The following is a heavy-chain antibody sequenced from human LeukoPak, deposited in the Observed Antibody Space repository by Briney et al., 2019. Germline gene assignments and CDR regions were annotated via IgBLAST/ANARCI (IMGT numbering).Heavy chain of an antibody. D-gene: IGHD6-19*01. CDR1: GYTFTTYW. CDR3: ARRGGSGWYYFDY. J-gene: IGHJ4*02. V-gene: IGHV5-51*01. Sequence: GESLKISCKASGYTFTTYWIGWVRQMPGKGLERMGIIYPGDSDTRYSPSFQGQVTISADKSISTAYLQWSSLKASDTAMYYCARRGGSGWYYFDYWGQGTLVTVSP. CDR2: IYPGDSDT.